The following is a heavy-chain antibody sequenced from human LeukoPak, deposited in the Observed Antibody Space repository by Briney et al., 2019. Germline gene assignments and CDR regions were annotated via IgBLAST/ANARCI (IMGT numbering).Heavy chain of an antibody. J-gene: IGHJ4*02. V-gene: IGHV1-2*02. CDR3: ASPQRGSGSYYADY. Sequence: ASVEVSCKASGYTFTGYYMHWVRQAPGQGLEWMGWINGNTGGTLYAQKFQGRATMTRDTSITTAYMELNRLRSDDTAVYYCASPQRGSGSYYADYWGQGTLVTVSS. CDR1: GYTFTGYY. D-gene: IGHD3-10*01. CDR2: INGNTGGT.